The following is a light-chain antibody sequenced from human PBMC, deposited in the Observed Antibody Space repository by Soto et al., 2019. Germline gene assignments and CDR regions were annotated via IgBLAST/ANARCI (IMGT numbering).Light chain of an antibody. J-gene: IGKJ4*01. Sequence: DIQMTQSPSSLSASVGDRVTITCQASQDISNYLNWYQQKPGKAPKLLIYAASNLETGVPSRFSGSGSGTDFTSTISSMQPEDIATYYGQQYDNLPSLTFGGGTKVEIK. CDR2: AAS. CDR3: QQYDNLPSLT. V-gene: IGKV1-33*01. CDR1: QDISNY.